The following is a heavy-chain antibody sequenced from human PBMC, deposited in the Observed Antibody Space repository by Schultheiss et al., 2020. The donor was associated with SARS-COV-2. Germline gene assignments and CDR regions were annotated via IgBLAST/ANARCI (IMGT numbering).Heavy chain of an antibody. Sequence: ASVKVSCKASGGTFSSYAISWVRQAPGQGLEWMGIINPSGGSTSYAQKLQGRVTMTTDTSTSTAYMELRSLRSDDTAVYYCARGLGIAAAGIITYWGQGTLVTVSS. CDR2: INPSGGST. CDR3: ARGLGIAAAGIITY. J-gene: IGHJ4*02. V-gene: IGHV1-46*01. CDR1: GGTFSSYA. D-gene: IGHD6-13*01.